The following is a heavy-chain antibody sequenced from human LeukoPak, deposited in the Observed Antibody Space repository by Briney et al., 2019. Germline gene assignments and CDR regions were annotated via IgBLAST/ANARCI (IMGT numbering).Heavy chain of an antibody. CDR1: SFSISTSNYY. CDR2: IFYSGST. V-gene: IGHV4-39*07. J-gene: IGHJ3*02. Sequence: SETLSLTCTVASFSISTSNYYWGWVRQPPGKALEWIGNIFYSGSTYYSPALKRRVTISLDTSRNQLSLKLNSVTAADTAVDYCAKSNGYGLIYIWGEGTMVSVPS. D-gene: IGHD3-3*01. CDR3: AKSNGYGLIYI.